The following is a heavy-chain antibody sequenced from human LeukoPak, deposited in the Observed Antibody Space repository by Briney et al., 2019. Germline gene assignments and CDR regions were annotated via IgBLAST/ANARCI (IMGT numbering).Heavy chain of an antibody. V-gene: IGHV4-30-4*01. D-gene: IGHD1-20*01. Sequence: SQTLSLTCTVSGGSISSGDYYWSWIRQPPGKGLEWIGYIYYSGSTYYNPSLKSRVTISVDTSKNQFSLKLSSVTAADTAVYYCARGDNWNHIPFIDYWGQGTLVTVSS. CDR1: GGSISSGDYY. CDR2: IYYSGST. J-gene: IGHJ4*02. CDR3: ARGDNWNHIPFIDY.